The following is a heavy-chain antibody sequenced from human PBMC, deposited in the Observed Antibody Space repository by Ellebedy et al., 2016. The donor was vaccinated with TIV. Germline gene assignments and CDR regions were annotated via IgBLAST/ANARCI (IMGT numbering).Heavy chain of an antibody. V-gene: IGHV3-23*05. CDR1: GLTFSVYA. D-gene: IGHD3-3*02. CDR2: IGGLDTAT. J-gene: IGHJ4*02. CDR3: ANLISGADYFDH. Sequence: GGSLRLSXAASGLTFSVYAMTWVRQAPGKGLEWISAIGGLDTATYYADSVKGRFTISRDNSKDTLYLQMNSLRAEDTAVYYCANLISGADYFDHWGQGTLVTVSS.